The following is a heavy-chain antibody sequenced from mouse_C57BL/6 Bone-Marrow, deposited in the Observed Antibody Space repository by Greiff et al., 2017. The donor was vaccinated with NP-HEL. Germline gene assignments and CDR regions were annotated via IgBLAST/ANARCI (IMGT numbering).Heavy chain of an antibody. D-gene: IGHD1-1*01. Sequence: QVQLQQSGAELVKPGASVKLSCKASGYTFTSYWMQWVKQRPGQGLEWIGEIDPSDSYTNYKQKFKGKATLTVDTSSSTAYMQLSSLTSEDSAVYYCARHYYGSSLWYLDVWGKGTTVTVS. V-gene: IGHV1-50*01. CDR3: ARHYYGSSLWYLDV. CDR1: GYTFTSYW. CDR2: IDPSDSYT. J-gene: IGHJ1*03.